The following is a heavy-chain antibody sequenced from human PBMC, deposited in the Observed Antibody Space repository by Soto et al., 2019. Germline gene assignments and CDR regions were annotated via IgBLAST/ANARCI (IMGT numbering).Heavy chain of an antibody. Sequence: GGSLRLSCAGSGFTFSSYSMHWVRQAPGKGLEWVAVIAYDGSNNYYAASVKGRFTISGDNSKNTLYLQMNILRAEDTAVYYCPRAPLRCYVRSWFDPWGQGTLVTVSS. CDR3: PRAPLRCYVRSWFDP. V-gene: IGHV3-30-3*01. CDR1: GFTFSSYS. CDR2: IAYDGSNN. J-gene: IGHJ5*02. D-gene: IGHD2-15*01.